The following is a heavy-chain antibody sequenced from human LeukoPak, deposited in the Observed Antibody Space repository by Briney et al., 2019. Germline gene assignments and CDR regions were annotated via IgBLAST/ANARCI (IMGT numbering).Heavy chain of an antibody. V-gene: IGHV3-23*01. J-gene: IGHJ4*01. CDR2: IRGGGAST. CDR1: GFTFSTYP. Sequence: TGGSLRLSCAASGFTFSTYPMSWVRQAPGKGLEWVSAIRGGGASTYYADSAKGRFTISRDNSKNTLYLQMNSLRAEETPVYYCAKGYRSSTSCPTGYWGQGTPVTVSS. CDR3: AKGYRSSTSCPTGY. D-gene: IGHD2-2*01.